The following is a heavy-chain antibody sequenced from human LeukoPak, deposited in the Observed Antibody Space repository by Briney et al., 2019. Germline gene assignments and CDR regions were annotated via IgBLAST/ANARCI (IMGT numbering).Heavy chain of an antibody. D-gene: IGHD3-10*01. CDR2: IYWDDHN. Sequence: SGPTLVKPTQTLTLTCTFSGFSLSSSGVGVGWIRQPPGKALEWLALIYWDDHNRYSPSLKSRLTITKDTSKNQAVLTMTNMDPVNTATYYCAHSTTYGSGSYGYGYWGQGTLVTVSS. V-gene: IGHV2-5*02. CDR1: GFSLSSSGVG. J-gene: IGHJ4*02. CDR3: AHSTTYGSGSYGYGY.